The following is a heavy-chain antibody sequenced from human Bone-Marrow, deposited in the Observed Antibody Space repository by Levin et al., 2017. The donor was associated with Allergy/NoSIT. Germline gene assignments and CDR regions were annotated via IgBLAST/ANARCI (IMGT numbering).Heavy chain of an antibody. CDR1: GGSISSGSYY. CDR2: IYSSGST. D-gene: IGHD3-10*01. CDR3: AAEKYHGSGSFYAPFDC. Sequence: PSETLSLTCTVSGGSISSGSYYWTWIRQPAGKGLEWIGRIYSSGSTNYKASLKSRVTISVDTSENQFSLKLSSVTAADTAVYFCAAEKYHGSGSFYAPFDCWGRGTLVTVSS. V-gene: IGHV4-61*02. J-gene: IGHJ2*01.